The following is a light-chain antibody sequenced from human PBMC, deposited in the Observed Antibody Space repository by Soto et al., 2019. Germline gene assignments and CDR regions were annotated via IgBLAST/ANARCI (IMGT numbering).Light chain of an antibody. CDR1: QSISSE. Sequence: EIVMTQSPATLSVSPGESATLSCRASQSISSELAWYQQKPGQPPRLLIYGASTRATGVPARFTGSGSGSDFTLTISGLQSEYFAVYYCQRGHNWPLTFGQGTRLEI. V-gene: IGKV3-15*01. J-gene: IGKJ2*01. CDR3: QRGHNWPLT. CDR2: GAS.